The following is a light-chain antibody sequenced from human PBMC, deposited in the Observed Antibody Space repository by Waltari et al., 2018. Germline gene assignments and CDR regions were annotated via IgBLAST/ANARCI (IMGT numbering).Light chain of an antibody. V-gene: IGKV3-11*01. CDR2: DSS. J-gene: IGKJ4*01. CDR3: QQRYKWPLT. Sequence: EPVSTPLPAPPTLSPVPLSSLSCSASQSVSTYLAWYRQRPGQAPRLLIYDSSNWATGIPDRFSGSGSETDFTLTISSLEPEDFAVYYCQQRYKWPLTFGGGSKVEI. CDR1: QSVSTY.